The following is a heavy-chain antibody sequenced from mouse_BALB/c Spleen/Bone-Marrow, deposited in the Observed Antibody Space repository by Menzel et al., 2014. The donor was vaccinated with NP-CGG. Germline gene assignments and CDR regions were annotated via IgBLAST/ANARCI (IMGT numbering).Heavy chain of an antibody. J-gene: IGHJ3*01. CDR2: IWAGGST. CDR3: ATLRVVRGY. V-gene: IGHV2-9*02. Sequence: VQLQQSGPGLVSPSQSLSITCTVSGFSLTSYGVHWVRQPPGKGLEWLGVIWAGGSTNYNSALTSRPSISKDNSKSQVFLKMNSLQTDDTAMYYCATLRVVRGYWGQGTLVTVSA. CDR1: GFSLTSYG. D-gene: IGHD1-1*01.